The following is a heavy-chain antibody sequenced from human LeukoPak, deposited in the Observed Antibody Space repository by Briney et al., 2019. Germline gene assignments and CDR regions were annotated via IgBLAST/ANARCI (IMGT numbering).Heavy chain of an antibody. J-gene: IGHJ4*02. CDR1: RFTFGSYA. CDR2: ISYSGGST. CDR3: VKSGSGSYYNPDFNY. Sequence: GGSLRLSCAASRFTFGSYAMSWVRQTPGKGLEWVSSISYSGGSTHYADSVKGRFTISRDNSKNTLYLQMNGLRAEDTAVYYCVKSGSGSYYNPDFNYWGQGTLVTVSS. D-gene: IGHD3-10*01. V-gene: IGHV3-23*01.